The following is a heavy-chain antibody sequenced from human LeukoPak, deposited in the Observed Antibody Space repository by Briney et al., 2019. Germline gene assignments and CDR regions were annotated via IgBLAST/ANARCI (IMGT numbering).Heavy chain of an antibody. D-gene: IGHD3-22*01. Sequence: GGSLGLSCGASGLTFSTYAMSWVRQPPGKGLEWVASISGRGELTYYTDSVRGRFTISRDNSRSTLYLQMNFLRTDDTAVYYCVKDRPNYYGSEGHYYRQNGDSWGQGTLVTVSS. CDR2: ISGRGELT. CDR3: VKDRPNYYGSEGHYYRQNGDS. V-gene: IGHV3-23*01. CDR1: GLTFSTYA. J-gene: IGHJ5*01.